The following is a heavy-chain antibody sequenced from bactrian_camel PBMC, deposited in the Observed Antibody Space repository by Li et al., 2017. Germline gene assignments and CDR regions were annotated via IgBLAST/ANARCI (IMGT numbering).Heavy chain of an antibody. J-gene: IGHJ6*01. CDR3: AAQESENCGGANWAQLYFSY. D-gene: IGHD1*01. Sequence: HVQLVESGGGSVQAGGSLRLSCAASGTIYSTYCMGWFRQASGKEREGVATIDSDGYTKYAYAYALKGRFTISKDNAKNTLYLQMNSLKPEDTAMYYCAAQESENCGGANWAQLYFSYWGQGTQVTVS. V-gene: IGHV3S53*01. CDR2: IDSDGYT. CDR1: GTIYSTYC.